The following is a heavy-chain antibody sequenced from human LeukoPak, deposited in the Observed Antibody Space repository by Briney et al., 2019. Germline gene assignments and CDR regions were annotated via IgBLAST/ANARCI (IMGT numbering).Heavy chain of an antibody. CDR1: GFTFSSYW. J-gene: IGHJ4*02. CDR3: ATGPYSFDY. Sequence: GGSLRLSCVGSGFTFSSYWMHWVRQGPGKGLEWVSRISIDGSTTTYADSVKGRFTISRDNAKNTLYLQMNSLRAEDTAVYYCATGPYSFDYWGQGTLVTVSS. V-gene: IGHV3-74*01. CDR2: ISIDGSTT. D-gene: IGHD3-9*01.